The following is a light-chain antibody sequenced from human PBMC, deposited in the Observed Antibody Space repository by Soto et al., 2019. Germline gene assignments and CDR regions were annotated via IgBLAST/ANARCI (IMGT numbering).Light chain of an antibody. CDR2: LNRDGSH. V-gene: IGLV4-69*01. J-gene: IGLJ2*01. CDR3: QTWGTGIVI. Sequence: QPVLTQSPSASASLGDSVKLTCTLSSGHSNYAIAWHQQQPEKGPRYLMNLNRDGSHSKGDAIPNRFSGSSSGAERYLTISSLQSEDEADYYWQTWGTGIVIFGGGTKLTVL. CDR1: SGHSNYA.